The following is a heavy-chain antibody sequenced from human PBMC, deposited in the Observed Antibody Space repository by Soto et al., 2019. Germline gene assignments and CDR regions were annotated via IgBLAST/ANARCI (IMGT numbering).Heavy chain of an antibody. Sequence: QVQLQESGPGLVKPSQTLSLTCTVSGGSISSGDYYWSWIRQPPGKGLEWIGYIYYSGSTYYNPSLKSRVTISVDTSKNQFSLKLSSVTAADTAVYYCARGLDYYDSSGYLDYWGQGTLVTVSS. CDR2: IYYSGST. J-gene: IGHJ4*02. CDR3: ARGLDYYDSSGYLDY. V-gene: IGHV4-30-4*01. D-gene: IGHD3-22*01. CDR1: GGSISSGDYY.